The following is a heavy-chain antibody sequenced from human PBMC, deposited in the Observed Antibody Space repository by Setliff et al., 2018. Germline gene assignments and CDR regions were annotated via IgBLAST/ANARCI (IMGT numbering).Heavy chain of an antibody. Sequence: VSCKASGGTFRRYGISWVRQAPGQGLEWMGGTIPMFGSANYAQKFQGRVTIITDEFTGTAYMELSSLRTEDTAVYYCAREGVDIRSSTDYRYYMDVWGKGTTVTVS. CDR2: TIPMFGSA. V-gene: IGHV1-69*05. CDR3: AREGVDIRSSTDYRYYMDV. CDR1: GGTFRRYG. D-gene: IGHD5-12*01. J-gene: IGHJ6*03.